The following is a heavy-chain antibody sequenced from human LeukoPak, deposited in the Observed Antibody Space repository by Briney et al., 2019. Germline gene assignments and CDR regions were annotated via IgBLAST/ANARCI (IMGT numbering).Heavy chain of an antibody. Sequence: GGSLRLSCAASGFPFSSYGMHWVRQAPGKGLEWVAVISYDGSNKYYAASVKGRFTISRDNSKNTLYLQMNSLRAEDTAVYYCAKSYTGDPGYWGQGTLVTVSS. CDR3: AKSYTGDPGY. V-gene: IGHV3-30*18. CDR2: ISYDGSNK. CDR1: GFPFSSYG. J-gene: IGHJ4*02. D-gene: IGHD2-2*02.